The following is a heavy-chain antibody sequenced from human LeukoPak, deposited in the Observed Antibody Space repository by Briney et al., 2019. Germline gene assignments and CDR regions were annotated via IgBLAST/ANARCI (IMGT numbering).Heavy chain of an antibody. Sequence: GGSLRLSCVASGFTFSTYWMSWVCQAPGKGLEWVANIKPDGSEKNYVDSVKGRFIISRDNAKNSLSLQMNSLRAEDTAVYYCTRDWTDTAMGLFDYWGQGTLVTVSS. CDR1: GFTFSTYW. CDR3: TRDWTDTAMGLFDY. CDR2: IKPDGSEK. V-gene: IGHV3-7*01. D-gene: IGHD5-18*01. J-gene: IGHJ4*02.